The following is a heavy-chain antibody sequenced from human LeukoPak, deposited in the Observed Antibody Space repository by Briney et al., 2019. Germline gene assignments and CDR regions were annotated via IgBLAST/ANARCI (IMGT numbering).Heavy chain of an antibody. J-gene: IGHJ6*03. V-gene: IGHV4-59*01. D-gene: IGHD3-10*01. Sequence: PSETLSLTCTVSGGSISSYYWSWTRQPPGKGLEWIGYIYYSGSTNYNPSLKSRVTISVDTSKNQFSLKLSSVTAADTAVYYCARDLGSGSYLAGPHYYYYMDVWGKGTTVTVSS. CDR2: IYYSGST. CDR3: ARDLGSGSYLAGPHYYYYMDV. CDR1: GGSISSYY.